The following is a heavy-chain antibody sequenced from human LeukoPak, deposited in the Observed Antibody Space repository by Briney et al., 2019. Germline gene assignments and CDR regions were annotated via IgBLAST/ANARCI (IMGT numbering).Heavy chain of an antibody. J-gene: IGHJ6*02. CDR1: GDSVSSNSAA. D-gene: IGHD6-13*01. CDR2: TYYRSKWYN. CDR3: ARDPRYRSSSWLPTPDYYYYYGMDV. V-gene: IGHV6-1*01. Sequence: SQTLSLTCAISGDSVSSNSAAWNWIRQSPSRGLEWLGRTYYRSKWYNDYAVSVKSRITINPDTSKNQFSLQLNSVTPEDTAVYYCARDPRYRSSSWLPTPDYYYYYGMDVWGQGTTVTVSS.